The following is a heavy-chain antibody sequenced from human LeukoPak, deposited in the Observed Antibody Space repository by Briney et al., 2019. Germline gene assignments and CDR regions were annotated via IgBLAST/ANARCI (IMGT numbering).Heavy chain of an antibody. Sequence: SETLSLTCTVSGGSISSGGYYWSWLRQHPGKGLEWIGYIYYSGNTYYSPSLKSRLTISIETSKNQSSLKLRSVTAADTAVYYCARGQDDYSSFYTWFDPWGQGTLVTVSS. J-gene: IGHJ5*02. CDR1: GGSISSGGYY. CDR3: ARGQDDYSSFYTWFDP. CDR2: IYYSGNT. D-gene: IGHD4-11*01. V-gene: IGHV4-31*03.